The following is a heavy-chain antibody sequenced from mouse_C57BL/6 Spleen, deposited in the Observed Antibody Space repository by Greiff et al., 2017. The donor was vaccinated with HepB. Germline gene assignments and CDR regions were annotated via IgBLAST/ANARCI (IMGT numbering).Heavy chain of an antibody. CDR3: ARKRTGYFDY. V-gene: IGHV1-59*01. CDR2: IDPSDSYT. CDR1: GYTFTSYW. Sequence: VQLQHPGAELVRPGTSVKLSCKASGYTFTSYWMHWVKQRPGQGLEWIGVIDPSDSYTNYNQKFKGKATLTVDTSSSTAYMQLSSLTSEDSAVYYCARKRTGYFDYWGQGTTLTVSS. D-gene: IGHD4-1*01. J-gene: IGHJ2*01.